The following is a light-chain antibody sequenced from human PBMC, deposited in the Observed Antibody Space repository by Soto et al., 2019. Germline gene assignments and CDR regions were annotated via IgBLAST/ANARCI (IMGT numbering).Light chain of an antibody. V-gene: IGLV2-14*03. J-gene: IGLJ1*01. Sequence: QSSLTQPASVSGSPGQSITISCTGTSSDVCGYNYVSWYQHHPGKAPNLMIYDVSNRPSGVSNRFSGSKSGNTASLTISLLQPEDEADYYCCSYTTSNTRQIVFGTGTKVTVL. CDR3: CSYTTSNTRQIV. CDR2: DVS. CDR1: SSDVCGYNY.